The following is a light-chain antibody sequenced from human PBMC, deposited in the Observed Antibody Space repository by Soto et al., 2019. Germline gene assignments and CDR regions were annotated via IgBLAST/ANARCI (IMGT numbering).Light chain of an antibody. CDR2: AAS. CDR3: QHADSFPLIT. Sequence: DIQMTQSPSSVSASVGDRVTITCRSSEDISTWLAWYQQKPGKAPKLLIYAASSLQSGVPSRFSGSGSGTDSTLTISSLQPEDFATYYCQHADSFPLITFGQGTRLEIK. CDR1: EDISTW. J-gene: IGKJ5*01. V-gene: IGKV1-12*01.